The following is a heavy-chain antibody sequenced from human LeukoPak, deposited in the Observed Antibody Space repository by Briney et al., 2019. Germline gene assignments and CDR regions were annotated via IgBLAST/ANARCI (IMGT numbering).Heavy chain of an antibody. CDR2: INHSGST. Sequence: SGTLSVTCAVYGGSFSCYYCSWIRQPPGKGLEWVGVINHSGSTNYNPTINSRLTISVDPSKNQFSLNLTSVTATDTAVYYCARLYIGGYSRSTNYNGFDPWGQGTLVTVSS. J-gene: IGHJ5*02. CDR1: GGSFSCYY. V-gene: IGHV4-34*01. CDR3: ARLYIGGYSRSTNYNGFDP. D-gene: IGHD6-13*01.